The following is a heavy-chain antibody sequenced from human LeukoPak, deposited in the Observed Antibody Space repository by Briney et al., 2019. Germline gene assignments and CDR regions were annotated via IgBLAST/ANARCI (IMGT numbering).Heavy chain of an antibody. CDR1: GYTFTGYY. CDR2: INPNSGGT. CDR3: ARDLLYCSGGSCKPYYYYGMDV. Sequence: ASVKVSCKASGYTFTGYYMHWVRQAPGQGLEWMGWINPNSGGTNYAQKFQGRVTMTRDTSISTAYMELSRLRSDDTAVYYCARDLLYCSGGSCKPYYYYGMDVWGQGTTVTVSS. V-gene: IGHV1-2*02. J-gene: IGHJ6*02. D-gene: IGHD2-15*01.